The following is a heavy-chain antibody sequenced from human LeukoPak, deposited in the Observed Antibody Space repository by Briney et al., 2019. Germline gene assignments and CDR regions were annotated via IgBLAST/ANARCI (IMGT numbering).Heavy chain of an antibody. V-gene: IGHV1-8*01. J-gene: IGHJ4*02. D-gene: IGHD7-27*01. CDR3: ARVWGSIDY. CDR1: GYTFTNYD. Sequence: ASVKVSCKTSGYTFTNYDINWVRQATGQGLEWMGWMNPKSGNTGSAQRFQGRVTLTRDTSISTAYMELSSLRSEDTAVYYCARVWGSIDYWGQGTLVTVSS. CDR2: MNPKSGNT.